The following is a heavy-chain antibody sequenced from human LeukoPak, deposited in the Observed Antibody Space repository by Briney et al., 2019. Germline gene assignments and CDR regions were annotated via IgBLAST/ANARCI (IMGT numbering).Heavy chain of an antibody. Sequence: GGSLRLSCAASGFTFSSYSMNWVRQAPGKGLEWVSSISSSSSYIYYADSVKGRFTISRDNAKNSLYLQMNSLRAEDTAVYYCARGGIGYNWNDALGYWGQGTLVTVSS. CDR1: GFTFSSYS. CDR3: ARGGIGYNWNDALGY. J-gene: IGHJ4*02. D-gene: IGHD1-1*01. CDR2: ISSSSSYI. V-gene: IGHV3-21*01.